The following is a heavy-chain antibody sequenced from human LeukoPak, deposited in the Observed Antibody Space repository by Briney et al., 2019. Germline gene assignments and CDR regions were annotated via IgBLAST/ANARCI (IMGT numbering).Heavy chain of an antibody. V-gene: IGHV4-59*11. D-gene: IGHD6-6*01. CDR3: ARDYSSSRWYFDL. Sequence: SETLFLTCTVSGGSISSHYWSWIRQTPGKGLEWIGYIYYSGSTNYNPSLKSRVTISVDTSKIQFSLKLSSVTAADTAVYYCARDYSSSRWYFDLWGRGTLVTVSS. CDR2: IYYSGST. J-gene: IGHJ2*01. CDR1: GGSISSHY.